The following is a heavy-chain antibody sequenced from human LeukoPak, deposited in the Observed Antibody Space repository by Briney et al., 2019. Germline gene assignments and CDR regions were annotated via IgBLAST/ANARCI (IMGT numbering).Heavy chain of an antibody. V-gene: IGHV3-66*01. Sequence: GGSLRLSCAASGFTVSSNYMSWVRQAPGKGLEWVSVIYSGGSTYYADSVKGRFTISRDNSKNSLYLQMNSLRAEDTAVYYCASGHTLAYCGGDCYSDAFDIWGQGTMVTVSS. D-gene: IGHD2-21*02. CDR2: IYSGGST. J-gene: IGHJ3*02. CDR3: ASGHTLAYCGGDCYSDAFDI. CDR1: GFTVSSNY.